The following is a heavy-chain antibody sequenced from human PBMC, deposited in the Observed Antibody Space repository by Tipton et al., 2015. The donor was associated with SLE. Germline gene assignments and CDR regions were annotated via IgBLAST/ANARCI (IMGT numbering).Heavy chain of an antibody. CDR1: GYTFIAYH. J-gene: IGHJ4*02. CDR2: VNPHSGGT. D-gene: IGHD4-17*01. V-gene: IGHV1-2*06. Sequence: QLVQSGAEVKNPGASVKVSCKASGYTFIAYHIHWVRQAPGQGLEWMGRVNPHSGGTNYAQKFQGRVTMTRDTSINTAYMELSSLISDDAAVCYCARDFDYSDPRDPCWGQGTLVTVSS. CDR3: ARDFDYSDPRDPC.